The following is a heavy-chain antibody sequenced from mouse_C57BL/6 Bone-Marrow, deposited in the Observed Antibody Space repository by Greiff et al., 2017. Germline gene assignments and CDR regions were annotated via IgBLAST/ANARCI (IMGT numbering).Heavy chain of an antibody. CDR2: IDPESGDT. CDR3: TTNNSGSVAWFAY. CDR1: GFNINDDY. D-gene: IGHD1-1*01. Sequence: VQLQQSGAELVRPGASVKLSCTASGFNINDDYMRWVKQRPEQGLEWIGWIDPESGDTEYASKFKGKATLTADTSSNTAYLQLSSLTSEDTAVYYCTTNNSGSVAWFAYWGQGTLVTVSA. V-gene: IGHV14-4*01. J-gene: IGHJ3*01.